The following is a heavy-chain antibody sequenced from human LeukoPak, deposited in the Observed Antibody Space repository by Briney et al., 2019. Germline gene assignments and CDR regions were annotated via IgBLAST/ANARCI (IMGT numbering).Heavy chain of an antibody. Sequence: PGGSLRLSCAASGFTLSSYWMLWVRQAPGKGLEWVSLISWDGGSTYYADSVKGRFTISRDNSKNSLYLQMNSLRTEDTALYYCAKAPWGYLVPGTRGEAYYFDYWGQGTLVTVSS. V-gene: IGHV3-43*01. D-gene: IGHD1-1*01. CDR2: ISWDGGST. CDR3: AKAPWGYLVPGTRGEAYYFDY. CDR1: GFTLSSYW. J-gene: IGHJ4*02.